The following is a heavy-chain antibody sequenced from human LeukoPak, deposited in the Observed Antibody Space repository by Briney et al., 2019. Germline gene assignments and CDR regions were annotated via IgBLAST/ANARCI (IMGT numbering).Heavy chain of an antibody. Sequence: GGSLRLSCAASGFTFSSYAMSWVSPAQGKGLEWVSAISGSGGRTYYADSVKGRFIISRDNSKNTLYLQMNSLRAEDTAVYYCAKDGPRDIVVVPAADPYYFDYWGQGTLVTVSS. CDR2: ISGSGGRT. V-gene: IGHV3-23*01. CDR3: AKDGPRDIVVVPAADPYYFDY. D-gene: IGHD2-2*01. CDR1: GFTFSSYA. J-gene: IGHJ4*02.